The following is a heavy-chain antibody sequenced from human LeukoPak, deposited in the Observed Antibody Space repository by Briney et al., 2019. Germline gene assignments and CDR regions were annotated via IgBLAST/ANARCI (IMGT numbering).Heavy chain of an antibody. J-gene: IGHJ6*04. Sequence: GRCRRPACALSGFTFGSYCADCVSQAAGNWLGWVAAILYDGSNTNYADSVNGGFTISRDNSKNTLYMQMNTVRAEDTAVYYCAKDPHSSGWYYYYGMDVWGKGTTVTVSS. CDR1: GFTFGSYC. D-gene: IGHD6-19*01. V-gene: IGHV3-30*18. CDR2: ILYDGSNT. CDR3: AKDPHSSGWYYYYGMDV.